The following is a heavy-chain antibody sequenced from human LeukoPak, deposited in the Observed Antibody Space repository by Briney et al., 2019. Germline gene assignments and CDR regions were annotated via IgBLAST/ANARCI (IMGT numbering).Heavy chain of an antibody. D-gene: IGHD3-22*01. J-gene: IGHJ4*02. CDR3: AKGLRGEDSSKDVDY. CDR2: INHSGST. CDR1: GGSFSGYY. Sequence: SETLSLTCAVYGGSFSGYYWSWIRQPPGKGLEWIGEINHSGSTNYNPSLKSRVTVSVDTSKNQFSLKLSSVTAADTAVYYCAKGLRGEDSSKDVDYWGQGTLVTVSS. V-gene: IGHV4-34*01.